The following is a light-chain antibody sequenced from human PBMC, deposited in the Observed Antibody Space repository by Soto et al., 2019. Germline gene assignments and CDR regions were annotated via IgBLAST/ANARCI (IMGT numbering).Light chain of an antibody. CDR1: QSVSSSY. Sequence: EIVLTQSPGTLSLSPGERATLSCRASQSVSSSYLVWHQQKPGQAPRLLIYGASSRATGIPDRFSGSGSGADFTLTISRLEPEDFAVYYCQQYGNAPFTFGPGTKVDIK. J-gene: IGKJ3*01. CDR3: QQYGNAPFT. V-gene: IGKV3-20*01. CDR2: GAS.